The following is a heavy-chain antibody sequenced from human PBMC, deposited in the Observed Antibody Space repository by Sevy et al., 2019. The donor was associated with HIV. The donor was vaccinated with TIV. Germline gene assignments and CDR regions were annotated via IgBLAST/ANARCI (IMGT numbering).Heavy chain of an antibody. CDR1: GGTFSSYA. J-gene: IGHJ4*02. CDR2: IIPIFGTA. D-gene: IGHD2-15*01. CDR3: ARDGGSGGSSLASMRNYYFDY. V-gene: IGHV1-69*13. Sequence: ASVKVSCKASGGTFSSYAISWVRQAPGQGLEWMGGIIPIFGTANYAQKFQGRVTITADESTSTAYMELSSLRSEDTAVYYCARDGGSGGSSLASMRNYYFDYWGQGTLVTVSS.